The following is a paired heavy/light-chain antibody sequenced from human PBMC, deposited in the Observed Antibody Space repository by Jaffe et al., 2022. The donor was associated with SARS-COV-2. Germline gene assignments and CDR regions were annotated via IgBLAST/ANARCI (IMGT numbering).Light chain of an antibody. J-gene: IGLJ2*01. Sequence: QSALTQPASVSGSPGQSITISCTGTSSDIGGYNYVSWYQQHPGKAPKLMIFDVSNRPSGVSNRFSGSKSGNTASLTISGLQAEDEADYYCSSYTSSALVLFGGGTKLTVL. CDR3: SSYTSSALVL. CDR2: DVS. V-gene: IGLV2-14*01. CDR1: SSDIGGYNY.
Heavy chain of an antibody. CDR2: INTAGTTT. J-gene: IGHJ4*02. V-gene: IGHV3-74*03. CDR3: AKDLSFNQVDY. Sequence: EVQLVESGGGLVQPGGSLRLSCAASGFTFSSSWMHWVRQAPGKGLVWVSRINTAGTTTKYADSVKGRFTISRDNAKNTLYLQMNSLRAEDTAVYYCAKDLSFNQVDYWGQGTLVTVSS. D-gene: IGHD2-2*01. CDR1: GFTFSSSW.